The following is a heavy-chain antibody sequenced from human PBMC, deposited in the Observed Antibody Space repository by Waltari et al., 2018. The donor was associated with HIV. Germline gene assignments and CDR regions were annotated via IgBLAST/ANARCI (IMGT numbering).Heavy chain of an antibody. CDR2: IFYTGST. J-gene: IGHJ4*02. CDR3: ARQRQSRRDPFDY. V-gene: IGHV4-39*01. Sequence: QLQLQESGPGLVKPSETLSLTCTVSGGSISSGLYYWGWIRLPPGKGLEWTGSIFYTGSTYDNPSLRGRATMSVETSKNRFSLQLGSVTAADTAVYYCARQRQSRRDPFDYWGQGTLVTVSS. CDR1: GGSISSGLYY.